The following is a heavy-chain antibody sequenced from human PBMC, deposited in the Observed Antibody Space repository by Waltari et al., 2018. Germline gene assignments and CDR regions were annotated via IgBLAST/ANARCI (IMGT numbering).Heavy chain of an antibody. V-gene: IGHV1-3*01. CDR2: INAGNGNT. CDR3: ARAQLHIVVVIAIPGETDY. CDR1: GYTFTSYA. J-gene: IGHJ4*02. D-gene: IGHD2-21*01. Sequence: QVQLVQSGAEVKTPGASVTVSCKASGYTFTSYAMHWVRQAPGQRLEWMGWINAGNGNTKYSQKFQGRVTITRDTSASTAYMELSSLRSEDTAVYYCARAQLHIVVVIAIPGETDYWGQGTLVTVSS.